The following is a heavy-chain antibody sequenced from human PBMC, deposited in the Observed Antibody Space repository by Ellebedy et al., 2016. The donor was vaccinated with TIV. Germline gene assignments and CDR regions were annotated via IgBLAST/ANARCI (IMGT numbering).Heavy chain of an antibody. J-gene: IGHJ4*02. D-gene: IGHD1-26*01. CDR2: ISYSGRD. CDR3: ARSPPGGTYRGSYYLDR. CDR1: GDSVSSSAYH. Sequence: MPSETLSLTCTVSGDSVSSSAYHWGWLRQAPGKGLDWIGTISYSGRDYYNPSLKSRVAMSVDMSKNQFSLKLSSVTAADTAVYYCARSPPGGTYRGSYYLDRWGQGTLVTVSS. V-gene: IGHV4-39*07.